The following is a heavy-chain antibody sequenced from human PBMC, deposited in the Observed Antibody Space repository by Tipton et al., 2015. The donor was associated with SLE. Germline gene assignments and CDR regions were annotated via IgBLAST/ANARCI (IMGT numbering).Heavy chain of an antibody. D-gene: IGHD3-10*01. CDR3: ARRNSESGAFDM. V-gene: IGHV3-11*01. CDR2: ISTGGRSI. Sequence: SLRLSCTASGFSFFDYYMGWIRQAPGKGLECISYISTGGRSIYYADSVKGRFTISRDNSKNTLYLQMNSLRAEDTAVYYCARRNSESGAFDMWGQGTLVTVSS. J-gene: IGHJ3*02. CDR1: GFSFFDYY.